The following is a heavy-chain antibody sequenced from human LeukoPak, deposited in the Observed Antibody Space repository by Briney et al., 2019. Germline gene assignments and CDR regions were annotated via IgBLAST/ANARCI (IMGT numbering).Heavy chain of an antibody. J-gene: IGHJ4*02. CDR1: GGSISSSSYY. V-gene: IGHV4-39*01. CDR3: ARRAGAFGY. D-gene: IGHD1-26*01. Sequence: PSETLSLTCTVSGGSISSSSYYWGWIRQPPGKGLEWIGSIYYSGSTYYNPSLKSRVTISVDTSKNQFSLKLSSVTAADTAVYYCARRAGAFGYWGQGTLATVSS. CDR2: IYYSGST.